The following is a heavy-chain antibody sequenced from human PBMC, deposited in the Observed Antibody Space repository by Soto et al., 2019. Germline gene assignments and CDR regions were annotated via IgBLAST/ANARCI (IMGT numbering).Heavy chain of an antibody. CDR1: GAALNCGNYY. V-gene: IGHV4-31*03. Sequence: TLSLTCSVPGAALNCGNYYWSWIRQVPGKGLEWIGHIYVTGAVAYNPSLRDRITISQDTSERQFSLNLRLVTAADTAVYYCARLRISTNNYKWFDPWGQGTLVTVSS. CDR3: ARLRISTNNYKWFDP. CDR2: IYVTGAV. J-gene: IGHJ5*02. D-gene: IGHD3-3*01.